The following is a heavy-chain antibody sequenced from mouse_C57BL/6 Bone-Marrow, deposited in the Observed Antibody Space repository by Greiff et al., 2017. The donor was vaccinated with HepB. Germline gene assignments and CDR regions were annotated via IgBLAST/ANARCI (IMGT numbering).Heavy chain of an antibody. CDR2: IYPGSGST. V-gene: IGHV1-55*01. J-gene: IGHJ2*01. D-gene: IGHD1-1*01. CDR1: GYTFTSYW. Sequence: QVQLQQPGAELVKPGASVKMSCKASGYTFTSYWITWVKQRPGQGLEWIGDIYPGSGSTNYNEKFKSKATLTVDTSSSTAYMQLSSLTSEDSAVYYSARETTVVAHFDYWGQGTTLTVSS. CDR3: ARETTVVAHFDY.